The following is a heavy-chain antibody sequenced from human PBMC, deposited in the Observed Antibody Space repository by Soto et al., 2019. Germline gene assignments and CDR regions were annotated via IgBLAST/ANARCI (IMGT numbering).Heavy chain of an antibody. CDR2: IYYSGST. D-gene: IGHD2-2*01. CDR1: GGSISSYY. Sequence: SETLSLTCTVSGGSISSYYWSWIRQPPGKGLEWIGYIYYSGSTNYNPSLKSRVTISVDTSKNQFSLKLSSVTAADTAVYYCARLACSSTSCRNFDYWGQGTLVTVS. J-gene: IGHJ4*02. V-gene: IGHV4-59*08. CDR3: ARLACSSTSCRNFDY.